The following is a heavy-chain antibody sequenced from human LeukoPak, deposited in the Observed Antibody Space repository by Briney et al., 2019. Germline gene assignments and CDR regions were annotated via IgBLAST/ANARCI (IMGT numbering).Heavy chain of an antibody. Sequence: PGGSLRLSCAASGFTFSMYAMHWVRQAPGKGLEYVSTISSNGGGTNYANSVKGRFTISRDNSKNTLYLQMGSLRTEDMAVYYCAREESDSGYSYGAWIDYWGQGTLVTVSS. CDR1: GFTFSMYA. CDR3: AREESDSGYSYGAWIDY. V-gene: IGHV3-64*01. D-gene: IGHD5-18*01. J-gene: IGHJ4*02. CDR2: ISSNGGGT.